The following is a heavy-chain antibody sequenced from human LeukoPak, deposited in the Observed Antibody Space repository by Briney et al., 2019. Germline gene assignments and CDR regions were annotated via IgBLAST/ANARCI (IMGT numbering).Heavy chain of an antibody. CDR1: GITLSIYG. CDR2: ISDSGGRT. D-gene: IGHD3-22*01. CDR3: AKRGVVIRVILVGFQKEAYYFDS. Sequence: GGSLRLSCAVSGITLSIYGMSWVRQAPGKGLEWVAGISDSGGRTNYADSVKGRFTISRDNPKNTLYLQMNSLRAEDTAVYFCAKRGVVIRVILVGFQKEAYYFDSWGQGALVTVSS. J-gene: IGHJ4*02. V-gene: IGHV3-23*01.